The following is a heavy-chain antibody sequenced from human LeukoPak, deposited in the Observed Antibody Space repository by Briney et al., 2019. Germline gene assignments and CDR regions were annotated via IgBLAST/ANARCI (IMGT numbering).Heavy chain of an antibody. CDR2: MNPNSGNT. Sequence: ASVKVSCKASGYTFTSYDINWVRQATGQGLEWMGWMNPNSGNTGYAQKFQGRVTITRNTSISTAYMELSSLRSEDTAVYYCAREGYSSSYYYMDVWGKGTTVTVSS. D-gene: IGHD6-6*01. CDR3: AREGYSSSYYYMDV. V-gene: IGHV1-8*03. J-gene: IGHJ6*03. CDR1: GYTFTSYD.